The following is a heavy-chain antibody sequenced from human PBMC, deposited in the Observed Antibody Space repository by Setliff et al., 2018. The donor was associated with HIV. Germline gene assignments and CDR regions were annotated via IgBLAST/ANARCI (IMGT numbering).Heavy chain of an antibody. V-gene: IGHV1-3*04. D-gene: IGHD2-15*01. CDR2: LSTGNGNT. CDR3: ARDYCSGGNCYSLY. J-gene: IGHJ4*02. Sequence: GASVKVSCKTSGYPFTSYAIHWVRQAPGQRLEWLGWLSTGNGNTKYSQKFQDRVTFTRDTYARTAYMELSSLRSEDTAVYYCARDYCSGGNCYSLYWGQGTQVTVSS. CDR1: GYPFTSYA.